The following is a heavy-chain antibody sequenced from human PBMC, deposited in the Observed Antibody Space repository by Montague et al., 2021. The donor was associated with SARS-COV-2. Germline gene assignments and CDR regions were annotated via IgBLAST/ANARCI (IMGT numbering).Heavy chain of an antibody. D-gene: IGHD6-19*01. J-gene: IGHJ4*02. Sequence: CAISGDSVSRTAAAWNWLRQYPSTGLEWLGRTYYRSEWHTDYAVSVEGRLAIDADTSKNQFSLQLHSVTPEDSAVYYCASGWTLFDWGQGTLVTVSS. CDR1: GDSVSRTAAA. CDR3: ASGWTLFD. V-gene: IGHV6-1*01. CDR2: TYYRSEWHT.